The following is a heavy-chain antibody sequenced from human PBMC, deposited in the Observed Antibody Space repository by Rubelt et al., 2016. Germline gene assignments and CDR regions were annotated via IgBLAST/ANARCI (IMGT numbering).Heavy chain of an antibody. D-gene: IGHD3/OR15-3a*01. CDR1: GYNLIESS. Sequence: QVLLVQSGAEVKKPGASVRVSCKFSGYNLIESSMRWVRRAAGRGLEWMGGFDTDEGNTIYAQRFQGRVTMSEDTSLNTAYMELHSLTSEDTAVYYCAAGLRTDRTSHYGMDVWGQGTTVTVSS. CDR3: AAGLRTDRTSHYGMDV. CDR2: FDTDEGNT. V-gene: IGHV1-24*01. J-gene: IGHJ6*02.